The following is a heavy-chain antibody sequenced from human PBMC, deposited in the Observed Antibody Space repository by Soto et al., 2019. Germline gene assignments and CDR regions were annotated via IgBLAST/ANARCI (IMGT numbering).Heavy chain of an antibody. CDR1: GGSFSGYY. J-gene: IGHJ6*03. Sequence: SETPSLTCAVYGGSFSGYYWSWIRQPPGKGLEWIGEINHSGNTNYNPSLKSRVTISVDTSKNQFSLKLSSVTAADTAVYYCARGEYSSYYYYSYMDVWGKGTTVTVSS. CDR2: INHSGNT. D-gene: IGHD6-6*01. V-gene: IGHV4-34*01. CDR3: ARGEYSSYYYYSYMDV.